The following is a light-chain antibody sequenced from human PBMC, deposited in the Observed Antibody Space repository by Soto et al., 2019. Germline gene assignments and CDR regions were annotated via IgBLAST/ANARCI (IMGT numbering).Light chain of an antibody. V-gene: IGKV3-20*01. CDR1: QSVSSNY. CDR3: HQHAGSQKT. J-gene: IGKJ1*01. Sequence: EIVLTQSPGTLSLSPGERATLSCRASQSVSSNYLAWYQQKPGQAPRLLIYGASSRATGIPDRFSGSESGTDFTLTISRLEPEDFEVYYCHQHAGSQKTLGQGTKVDIK. CDR2: GAS.